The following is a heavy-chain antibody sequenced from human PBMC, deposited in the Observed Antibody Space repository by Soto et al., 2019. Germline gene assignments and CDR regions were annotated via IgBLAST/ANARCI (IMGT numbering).Heavy chain of an antibody. CDR2: ISYDGSNK. J-gene: IGHJ4*02. CDR1: GFTFSTYA. D-gene: IGHD3-3*01. CDR3: ASWEVYYDFWSGPPHDY. V-gene: IGHV3-30-3*01. Sequence: GGSLRLSCAASGFTFSTYAMHWVRQAPGKGLEWVAVISYDGSNKYYADSVKGRFTISRDNSKNTLYLQMNSLRAEDTAVYYCASWEVYYDFWSGPPHDYWGQGTLVTVSS.